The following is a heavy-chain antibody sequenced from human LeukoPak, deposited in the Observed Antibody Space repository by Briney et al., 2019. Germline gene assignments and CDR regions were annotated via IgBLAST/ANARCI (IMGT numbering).Heavy chain of an antibody. CDR3: ARAGWDPAYCGGDCYPDY. D-gene: IGHD2-21*02. J-gene: IGHJ4*02. V-gene: IGHV1-46*01. CDR2: INPSGGST. Sequence: GASVKVSCKASGYTFSSYYMHWVRQAPGQGLEWMGIINPSGGSTSYAQKFQGRVTMTRDTSTSTVYMELSSLRFGDTAVYYCARAGWDPAYCGGDCYPDYWGQGTLVTVSS. CDR1: GYTFSSYY.